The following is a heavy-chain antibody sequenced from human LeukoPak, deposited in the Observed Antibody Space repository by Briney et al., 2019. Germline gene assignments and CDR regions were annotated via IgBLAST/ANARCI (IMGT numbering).Heavy chain of an antibody. CDR3: ARDHGYSGYDWGIDY. J-gene: IGHJ4*02. CDR2: ISYDGSNK. CDR1: GFTFSSYA. D-gene: IGHD5-12*01. Sequence: GGCLRLSCAASGFTFSSYAMHWVRQAPGKGLEWVAVISYDGSNKYYADSVKGRFTISRDNSKNTLYLQMNSLRAEDTAVYYCARDHGYSGYDWGIDYWGQGTLVTVSS. V-gene: IGHV3-30-3*01.